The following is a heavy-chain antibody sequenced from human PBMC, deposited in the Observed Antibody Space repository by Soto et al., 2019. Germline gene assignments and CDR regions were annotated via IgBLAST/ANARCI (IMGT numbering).Heavy chain of an antibody. CDR3: AKASYDSSGYYVWGIDY. D-gene: IGHD3-22*01. CDR2: ISYDGSNK. CDR1: GFTFSSYG. V-gene: IGHV3-30*18. J-gene: IGHJ4*02. Sequence: QVQLVESGGGVVQPGRSLRLSCAASGFTFSSYGMHWVRQAPGKGLEWVAVISYDGSNKYYADSVKGRFTISRDNSKNTLYLQMNSLRAEVTAVYYCAKASYDSSGYYVWGIDYWGQGTLVTVSS.